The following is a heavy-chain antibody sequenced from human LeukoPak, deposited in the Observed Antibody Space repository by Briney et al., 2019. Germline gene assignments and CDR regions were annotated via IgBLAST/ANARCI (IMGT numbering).Heavy chain of an antibody. CDR1: GGSISSYY. CDR3: ARGSFGWSGYLYAEYFQH. D-gene: IGHD3-3*01. CDR2: IYYSGST. J-gene: IGHJ1*01. Sequence: SETLSLTCTVSGGSISSYYWSWIRQPPGKGLEWIGYIYYSGSTNYNPSLKSRVTISVDTSKNQFSLKLSSVTAADTAVYYCARGSFGWSGYLYAEYFQHWGQGTLVTVSS. V-gene: IGHV4-59*01.